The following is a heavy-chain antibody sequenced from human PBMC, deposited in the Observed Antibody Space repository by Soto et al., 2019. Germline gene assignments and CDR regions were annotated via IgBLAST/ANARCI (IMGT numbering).Heavy chain of an antibody. CDR2: IYYSGTT. CDR1: GGSISSSGYY. D-gene: IGHD2-15*01. V-gene: IGHV4-39*01. CDR3: ASKPRGCSVGGCHEYFQP. Sequence: QLQLQESGPGLVKPSETLSLTCTVSGGSISSSGYYWAWIRQPPGKGLEWIGSIYYSGTTYYNPSLKSRVTISVDTSDNQFSLKLSSVTAADTAVYSCASKPRGCSVGGCHEYFQPWGQGTLVTVSS. J-gene: IGHJ1*01.